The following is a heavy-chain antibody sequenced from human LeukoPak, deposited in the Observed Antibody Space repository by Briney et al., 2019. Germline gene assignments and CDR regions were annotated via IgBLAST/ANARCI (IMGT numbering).Heavy chain of an antibody. D-gene: IGHD5-12*01. V-gene: IGHV3-30*02. J-gene: IGHJ4*02. Sequence: PGGSLRLSCAASGFTFSDYGMVWVRQAPGKGLEWMALIRFDGSKKYYADSVKDRFTISRDNSKNTLYLQMNSLRAEDTAVYYCARGDLYYSGYDTTPLDYWGQGTLVTVSS. CDR3: ARGDLYYSGYDTTPLDY. CDR1: GFTFSDYG. CDR2: IRFDGSKK.